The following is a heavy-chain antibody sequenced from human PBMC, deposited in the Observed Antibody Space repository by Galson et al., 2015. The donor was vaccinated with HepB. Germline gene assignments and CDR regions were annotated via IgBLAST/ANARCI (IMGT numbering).Heavy chain of an antibody. CDR3: AKLGAQWLANDAFDI. V-gene: IGHV3-30*18. Sequence: SLRLSCAASGFTFSSYGMHWVRQAPGKGLEWVAVISYDGSNKYYADSVKGRFTISRDNSKNTLYLQMNSLRAEDTAVYYCAKLGAQWLANDAFDIWGQGTMVTVSS. CDR2: ISYDGSNK. J-gene: IGHJ3*02. CDR1: GFTFSSYG. D-gene: IGHD6-19*01.